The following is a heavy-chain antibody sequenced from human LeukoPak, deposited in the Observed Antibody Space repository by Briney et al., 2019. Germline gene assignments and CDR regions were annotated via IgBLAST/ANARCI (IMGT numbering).Heavy chain of an antibody. Sequence: SVKVSCKASGGTFSSYAISWVRQAPGQGLEWMGRVIPILGIANYAQKFQGRVTITADKSTSTAYMELSSLRSEDTAVYYCARAPTASGMDVWGQGTTVTVSS. CDR1: GGTFSSYA. J-gene: IGHJ6*02. CDR2: VIPILGIA. V-gene: IGHV1-69*04. D-gene: IGHD4-17*01. CDR3: ARAPTASGMDV.